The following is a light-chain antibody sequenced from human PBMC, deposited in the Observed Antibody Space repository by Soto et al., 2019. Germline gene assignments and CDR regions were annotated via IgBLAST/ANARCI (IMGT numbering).Light chain of an antibody. CDR2: GAS. J-gene: IGKJ5*01. Sequence: EIVLTQSPATLSLSPGERATLSCRASQSVSNNYLAWYQQKPGQAPRLLIFGASTRVTGIPARFSGSGSGTEFSLTISSLQSEDFAVYYCQQYMNWPTFGQGTRLEIK. CDR3: QQYMNWPT. V-gene: IGKV3-15*01. CDR1: QSVSNN.